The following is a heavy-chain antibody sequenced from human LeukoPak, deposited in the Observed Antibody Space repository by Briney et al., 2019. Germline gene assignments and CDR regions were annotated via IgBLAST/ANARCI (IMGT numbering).Heavy chain of an antibody. Sequence: ASVKVSCKASGYTFTSYDINWVRQATGQGLEWMGWMNPNSGNTGYAQKFQGRVTTTRNTSISTAYMELSSLRSEDTAVYYCARGQPRRGSGSYWDWFDPWGQGTLVTVSS. D-gene: IGHD3-10*01. J-gene: IGHJ5*02. CDR1: GYTFTSYD. V-gene: IGHV1-8*01. CDR2: MNPNSGNT. CDR3: ARGQPRRGSGSYWDWFDP.